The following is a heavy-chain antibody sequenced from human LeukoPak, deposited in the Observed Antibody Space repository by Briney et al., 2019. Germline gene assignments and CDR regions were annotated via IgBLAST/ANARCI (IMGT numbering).Heavy chain of an antibody. CDR1: GGSITIHS. CDR2: IYSSGST. Sequence: SETLSPTCPVSGGSITIHSWNWIRLPAGKGLEWIGRIYSSGSTNPNPSLKSRVTMSVDTSKNQFSLMLSSVTAADTAVYYCVRGLYDSTTYRAFHIWGQGTMVTVSS. CDR3: VRGLYDSTTYRAFHI. V-gene: IGHV4-4*07. J-gene: IGHJ3*02. D-gene: IGHD2/OR15-2a*01.